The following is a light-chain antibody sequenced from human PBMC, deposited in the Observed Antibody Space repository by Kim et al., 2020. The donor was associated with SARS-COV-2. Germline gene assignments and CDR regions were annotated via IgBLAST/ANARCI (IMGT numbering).Light chain of an antibody. CDR2: DAS. Sequence: EIVLTQSPATLSLSPGERATLSCRASQSIDSQLVWYQQRPGQAPRLLIYDASKRVAGIPARFSGSESGTDFTLTISSVEPEDFATYYCQQRRYWPITFGQGTRLEIK. CDR1: QSIDSQ. J-gene: IGKJ5*01. CDR3: QQRRYWPIT. V-gene: IGKV3-11*01.